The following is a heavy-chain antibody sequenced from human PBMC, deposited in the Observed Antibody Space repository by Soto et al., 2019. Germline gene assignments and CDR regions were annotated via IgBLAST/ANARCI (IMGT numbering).Heavy chain of an antibody. CDR2: IYWDDDE. CDR1: GFSLTTSEVG. J-gene: IGHJ4*02. D-gene: IGHD3-10*01. V-gene: IGHV2-5*02. CDR3: AHRRPGSGSYSFDY. Sequence: QITLKESGPTLVKPTQTLTLTFTFSGFSLTTSEVGVGWIRQPPGKALEWLALIYWDDDERSNPSLENRLIITKYTSKNQVVLSMTNMDPVDTATYYCAHRRPGSGSYSFDYWGQGNLVIVSS.